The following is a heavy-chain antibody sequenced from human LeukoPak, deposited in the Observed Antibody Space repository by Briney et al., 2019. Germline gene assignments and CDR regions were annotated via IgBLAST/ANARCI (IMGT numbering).Heavy chain of an antibody. V-gene: IGHV4-31*03. D-gene: IGHD2-21*02. J-gene: IGHJ5*02. CDR3: ARTYMTSAWLDP. Sequence: SQTLSLTCTVSGGSISSGGYYWSWIRQHPGKGLEWIGYIHYSGSTYYNPSLKSRVTISVDTSKNQFSLKLRYVTAADTAVYYCARTYMTSAWLDPWGQGTLVTVSS. CDR1: GGSISSGGYY. CDR2: IHYSGST.